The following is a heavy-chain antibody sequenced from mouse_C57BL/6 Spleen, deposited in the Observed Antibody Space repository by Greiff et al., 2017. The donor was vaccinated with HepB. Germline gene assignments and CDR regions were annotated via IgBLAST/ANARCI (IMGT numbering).Heavy chain of an antibody. J-gene: IGHJ4*01. CDR1: GFNIKDDY. CDR2: IDPENGDT. D-gene: IGHD3-2*02. CDR3: TPGDSSGLYAMDY. V-gene: IGHV14-4*01. Sequence: EVKLVESGAELVRPGASVKLSCTASGFNIKDDYMHWVKQRPEQGLEWIGWIDPENGDTEYASKFQGKATITADTSSNTAYLQLSSLTSEDTAVYYCTPGDSSGLYAMDYWGQGTSVTVSS.